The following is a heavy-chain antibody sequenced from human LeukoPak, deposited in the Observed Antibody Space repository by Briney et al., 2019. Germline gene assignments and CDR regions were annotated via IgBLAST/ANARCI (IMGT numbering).Heavy chain of an antibody. CDR3: TRPPYCSGGSCLPI. CDR2: IRSKANSYAT. CDR1: GFPFSGSA. V-gene: IGHV3-73*01. Sequence: GGSLKLSCAASGFPFSGSAMHWVRQASGKGLEWVGRIRSKANSYATAYAASVKGRFTISRDDSKNTAYLQMNSLKTEDTAVYYCTRPPYCSGGSCLPIWGQGTLVTVSS. D-gene: IGHD2-15*01. J-gene: IGHJ4*02.